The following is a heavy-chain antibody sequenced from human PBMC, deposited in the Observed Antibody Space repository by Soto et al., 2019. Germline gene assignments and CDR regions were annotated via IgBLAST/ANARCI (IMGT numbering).Heavy chain of an antibody. CDR2: VNADNGDT. CDR1: GYTFIYYT. J-gene: IGHJ4*02. CDR3: ARGPSSGSLDF. V-gene: IGHV1-3*01. D-gene: IGHD6-19*01. Sequence: ASVKVSCKASGYTFIYYTMHWLRQAPGQRPEWMGWVNADNGDTRYSQKFQGRLTMTRDTSASTIYVELSSLTSEDTAVYFCARGPSSGSLDFWGQGTLVTLSS.